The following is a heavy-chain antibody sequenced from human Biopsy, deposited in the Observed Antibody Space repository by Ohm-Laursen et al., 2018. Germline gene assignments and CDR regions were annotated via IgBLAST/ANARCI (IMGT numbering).Heavy chain of an antibody. CDR1: TGTFNSYG. CDR3: AREAIGYQLPCDD. Sequence: SSVKVSCKPPTGTFNSYGIIWVRQAPGQGLEWMGRIIPILRTTAYAQTFLGRVTFTADKSSSTAYLELSSLTSEDTAMFYCAREAIGYQLPCDDWGQGTLVTVSS. D-gene: IGHD2-15*01. J-gene: IGHJ4*02. V-gene: IGHV1-69*04. CDR2: IIPILRTT.